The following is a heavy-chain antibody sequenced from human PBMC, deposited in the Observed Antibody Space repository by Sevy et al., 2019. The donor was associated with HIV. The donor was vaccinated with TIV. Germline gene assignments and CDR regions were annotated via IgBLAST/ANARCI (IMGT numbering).Heavy chain of an antibody. CDR2: INPNSGGT. Sequence: ASVKVSCKASGYTFTGYYMHWVRQAPGQGLEWMGRINPNSGGTNYAQKFQGRVTMTRDTSISTAYMELGRLRSDDTAVYYCARVSRRDGYNLGYYYGMDVLGQGTTVTVSS. J-gene: IGHJ6*02. CDR3: ARVSRRDGYNLGYYYGMDV. D-gene: IGHD5-12*01. V-gene: IGHV1-2*06. CDR1: GYTFTGYY.